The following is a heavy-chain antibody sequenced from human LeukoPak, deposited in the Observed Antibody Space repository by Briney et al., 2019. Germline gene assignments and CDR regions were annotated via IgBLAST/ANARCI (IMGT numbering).Heavy chain of an antibody. J-gene: IGHJ3*02. CDR1: GGSISSYY. CDR2: IYHSGST. CDR3: ARGPSFDI. Sequence: SETLSLTCTVSGGSISSYYWSWIRQPPGKGLEWIGYIYHSGSTNCNPSLKSRVTISVDTSKNQFSLKLSSVTAADTAVYYCARGPSFDIWGQGTMVTVSS. V-gene: IGHV4-59*01.